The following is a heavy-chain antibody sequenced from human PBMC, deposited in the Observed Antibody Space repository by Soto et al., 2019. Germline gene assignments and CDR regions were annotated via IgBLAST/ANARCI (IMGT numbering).Heavy chain of an antibody. CDR1: GGTFSSYA. Sequence: QVQLVQSGAEVKKPGSSVKVSCKASGGTFSSYAISWVRQAPGQGLEWMGGIIPIFGTANYAQKFQGRVTITADESTSTVYMELSSLRSEDTAVYYCARDRWPTVVTLIAGPFDYWGQGTLVTVSS. CDR3: ARDRWPTVVTLIAGPFDY. J-gene: IGHJ4*02. V-gene: IGHV1-69*01. D-gene: IGHD2-15*01. CDR2: IIPIFGTA.